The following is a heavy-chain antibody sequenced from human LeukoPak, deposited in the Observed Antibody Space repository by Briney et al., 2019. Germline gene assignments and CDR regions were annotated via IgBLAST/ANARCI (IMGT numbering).Heavy chain of an antibody. CDR3: ARARSLLFMDV. CDR2: ITTSGSTI. Sequence: GGSLRLSCAASGFTFSSYEMNWVRQAPGKGLEWVSYITTSGSTIYYADSVKGRFTISRDNAKNALYLQMNSLRAEDTAVYYCARARSLLFMDVWGKGTTVTISS. J-gene: IGHJ6*03. CDR1: GFTFSSYE. D-gene: IGHD3-10*01. V-gene: IGHV3-48*03.